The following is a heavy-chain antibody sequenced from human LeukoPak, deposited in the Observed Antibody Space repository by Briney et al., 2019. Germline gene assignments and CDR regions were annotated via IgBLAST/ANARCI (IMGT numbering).Heavy chain of an antibody. V-gene: IGHV3-23*01. D-gene: IGHD6-19*01. J-gene: IGHJ4*02. CDR2: ISDSGDIT. Sequence: PGGSLRLSCAGSGFTFSSYAMSWVRQAPGKGLEWVSIISDSGDITYYADSVKGRFTISRDNSKNTLYLQMNSLRAEDTAVYYCAKVGAAGIAVVLVDYWGQGTLVTVSS. CDR1: GFTFSSYA. CDR3: AKVGAAGIAVVLVDY.